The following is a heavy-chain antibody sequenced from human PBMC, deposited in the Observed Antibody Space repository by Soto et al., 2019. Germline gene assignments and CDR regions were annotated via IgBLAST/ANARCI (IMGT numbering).Heavy chain of an antibody. Sequence: PSETLSLTCTVSGGSMSSSHCYWGWIRQPPGKGLQWIGSISYSESASYNPSLRGRVTISVDTSKSQFSLRLSSVTAADTAVYYCARHEGSTTYLYSDYHSGSEWGQGTLVTVSS. J-gene: IGHJ4*02. CDR2: ISYSESA. D-gene: IGHD5-12*01. V-gene: IGHV4-39*01. CDR1: GGSMSSSHCY. CDR3: ARHEGSTTYLYSDYHSGSE.